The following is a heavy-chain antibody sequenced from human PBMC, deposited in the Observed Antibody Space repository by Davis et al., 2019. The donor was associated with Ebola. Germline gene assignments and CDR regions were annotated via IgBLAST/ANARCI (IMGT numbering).Heavy chain of an antibody. Sequence: PGGSLRLSCAASGFTFSSYGMHWVRQAPGKGLEWVAVIWYDGSNKYYADSVKGRFTISRDNSKNTLYLQMNSLRAEDTAVYYCAKDGRCTNGVCYRYFDYWGQGTLVTVSS. CDR1: GFTFSSYG. J-gene: IGHJ4*02. V-gene: IGHV3-30*02. CDR2: IWYDGSNK. CDR3: AKDGRCTNGVCYRYFDY. D-gene: IGHD2-8*01.